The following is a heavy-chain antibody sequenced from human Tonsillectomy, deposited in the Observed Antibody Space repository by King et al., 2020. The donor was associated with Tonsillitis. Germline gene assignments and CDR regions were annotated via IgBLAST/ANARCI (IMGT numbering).Heavy chain of an antibody. CDR2: IKPDGSEK. Sequence: VQLVESGGGLVQPGGCLKLSCAASDFTFSSSWVTWVRQAPGKGLQWVATIKPDGSEKYYADSVKGRFTVSRDKANNSLDLQLNRLRPEDTALYYCARDQAYTSFDYWGQGTLVTVSS. D-gene: IGHD6-19*01. CDR3: ARDQAYTSFDY. CDR1: DFTFSSSW. V-gene: IGHV3-7*04. J-gene: IGHJ4*02.